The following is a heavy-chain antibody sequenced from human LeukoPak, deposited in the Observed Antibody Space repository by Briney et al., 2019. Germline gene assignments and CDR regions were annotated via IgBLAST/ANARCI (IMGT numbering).Heavy chain of an antibody. CDR3: ARGGGQSGY. CDR1: GGSFSTYY. CDR2: IYYTGTT. Sequence: SETLSLTCAVSGGSFSTYYWSWIRQPPGKGLEWIGFIYYTGTTNYNPSLKSRVTISVDTSKNQFSLKLSSVTAADTAVYYCARGGGQSGYWGQGTLVTVSS. J-gene: IGHJ4*02. V-gene: IGHV4-59*01. D-gene: IGHD2-8*02.